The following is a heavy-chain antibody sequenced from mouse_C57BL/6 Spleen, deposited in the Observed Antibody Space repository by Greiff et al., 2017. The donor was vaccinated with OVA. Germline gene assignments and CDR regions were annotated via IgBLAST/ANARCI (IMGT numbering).Heavy chain of an antibody. D-gene: IGHD2-4*01. J-gene: IGHJ3*01. CDR1: GFTFSDYG. CDR3: ARPGLRPSWFAY. V-gene: IGHV5-17*01. Sequence: EVKLVESGGGLVKPGGSLKLSCAASGFTFSDYGMHWVRQAPEKGLEWVAYISSGSSTIYYADTVKGRFTISRDNAKNTLFLQMTSLRSEDTAMYYCARPGLRPSWFAYWGQGTLVTVSA. CDR2: ISSGSSTI.